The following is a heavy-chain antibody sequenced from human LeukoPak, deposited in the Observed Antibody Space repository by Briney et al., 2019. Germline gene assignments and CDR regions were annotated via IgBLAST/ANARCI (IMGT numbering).Heavy chain of an antibody. V-gene: IGHV4-59*01. Sequence: RPSETLSLTCTVSGGSISSYYWSWIRQPPGKGLEWIGYIYYSGSTNYNPSLKSRVTISVDTSKNQFSLKLSSVTAADTAVYYCARVSARFRPTDAFDIWGQGTMVTVSS. CDR3: ARVSARFRPTDAFDI. J-gene: IGHJ3*02. CDR2: IYYSGST. D-gene: IGHD1-14*01. CDR1: GGSISSYY.